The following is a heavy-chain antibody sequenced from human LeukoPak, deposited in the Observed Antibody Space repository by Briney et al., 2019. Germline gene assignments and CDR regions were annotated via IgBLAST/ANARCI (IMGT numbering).Heavy chain of an antibody. Sequence: PGGSLRLSCAASGFTFSSYAMSWVRQAPGKGLEWVSAISGSGGSTYYADSVKGRFTISRDSSKNTLYLQMNSLRAEDTAVYYCAKNPWDVDGYNVPGHGPNWGQGTLVTVSS. V-gene: IGHV3-23*01. CDR1: GFTFSSYA. CDR3: AKNPWDVDGYNVPGHGPN. D-gene: IGHD5-24*01. CDR2: ISGSGGST. J-gene: IGHJ4*02.